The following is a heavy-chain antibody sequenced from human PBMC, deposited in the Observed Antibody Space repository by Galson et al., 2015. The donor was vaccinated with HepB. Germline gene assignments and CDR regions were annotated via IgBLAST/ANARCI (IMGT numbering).Heavy chain of an antibody. CDR1: GYSFTNYW. CDR3: ARHGHTKDTTMVSDYYYYAMDV. D-gene: IGHD5-18*01. Sequence: QSGAEVKKPGESLTISCKGSGYSFTNYWISWVRQMPGKGLDWMGRIDPSDSYTNYSPSFQGHVSISADKPISTAYLQWSSLKASDTAIYYCARHGHTKDTTMVSDYYYYAMDVWGQGITVTVSS. V-gene: IGHV5-10-1*01. J-gene: IGHJ6*02. CDR2: IDPSDSYT.